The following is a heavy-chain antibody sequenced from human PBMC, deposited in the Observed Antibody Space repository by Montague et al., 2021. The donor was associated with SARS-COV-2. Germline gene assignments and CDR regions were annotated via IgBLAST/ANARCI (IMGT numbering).Heavy chain of an antibody. J-gene: IGHJ3*02. CDR3: ARRARWNIVVVVGDRHAVDI. D-gene: IGHD2-15*01. Sequence: SETLSLTCTVSGGSISSSIYYWGWIRQPPGKGLEWIGSIYYTGSPYYTPSLQSRVTISVDTSKNQFSLNLSSVTAADTAVYYCARRARWNIVVVVGDRHAVDIWGQGTMVTVSS. CDR2: IYYTGSP. CDR1: GGSISSSIYY. V-gene: IGHV4-39*01.